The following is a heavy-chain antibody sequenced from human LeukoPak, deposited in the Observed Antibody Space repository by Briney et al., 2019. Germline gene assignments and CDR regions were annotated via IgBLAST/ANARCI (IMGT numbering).Heavy chain of an antibody. Sequence: GGSLRLSCAASGFSVSSNYMSWVRQAPGKGLEWVSIIYSGGITYYADSVKGRFTISRDNSKNTLYLQMNSLRAEDTAVYYCARDRAWNYFDYWGQGTLVTVSS. CDR3: ARDRAWNYFDY. J-gene: IGHJ4*02. V-gene: IGHV3-53*01. CDR2: IYSGGIT. CDR1: GFSVSSNY. D-gene: IGHD3-3*01.